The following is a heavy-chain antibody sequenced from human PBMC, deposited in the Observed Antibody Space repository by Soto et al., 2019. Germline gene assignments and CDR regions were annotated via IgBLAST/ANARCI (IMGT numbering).Heavy chain of an antibody. CDR2: ILFDGSKK. V-gene: IGHV3-30-3*01. D-gene: IGHD6-19*01. Sequence: QVQLVESGGGVVQPGRSLRLSCAASGFTFSTYAMHWVRQTPGKGLEWVAVILFDGSKKYYAESVKGRFTISRDNSMNALYLQMNTRRAEDTAIYYCARSYSSGWVGAFDVWGQGTMVTVSS. CDR3: ARSYSSGWVGAFDV. J-gene: IGHJ3*01. CDR1: GFTFSTYA.